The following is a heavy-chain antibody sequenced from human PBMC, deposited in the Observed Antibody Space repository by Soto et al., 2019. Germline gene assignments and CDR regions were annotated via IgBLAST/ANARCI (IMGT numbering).Heavy chain of an antibody. CDR3: ARDLTIVPATHPRLENYGMDV. CDR2: ISPYNGHT. J-gene: IGHJ6*02. CDR1: GYSFTSYG. D-gene: IGHD2-2*01. Sequence: QVQLVQSAGEVKKPGASVKVSCKASGYSFTSYGISWVRRAPGQGLEWMGWISPYNGHTQFVERFQGRVTMTTDTFTKTAYMELRNLRSDDTAHYYCARDLTIVPATHPRLENYGMDVWGQVTTVIVSS. V-gene: IGHV1-18*01.